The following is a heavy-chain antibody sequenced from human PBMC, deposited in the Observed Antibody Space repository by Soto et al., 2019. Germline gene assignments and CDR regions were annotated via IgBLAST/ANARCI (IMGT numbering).Heavy chain of an antibody. D-gene: IGHD5-12*01. Sequence: GGSLRLSCVASQFTFTRYWMGWLRQAPGKGLEWVATIKQDGTEGYYLDSVKGRFTISRDNAKSSLYLQMDSLRAEDTAIYYCTRAFEQTWLLFKQFDYWGQGTTVTVPS. CDR1: QFTFTRYW. CDR2: IKQDGTEG. CDR3: TRAFEQTWLLFKQFDY. J-gene: IGHJ4*02. V-gene: IGHV3-7*01.